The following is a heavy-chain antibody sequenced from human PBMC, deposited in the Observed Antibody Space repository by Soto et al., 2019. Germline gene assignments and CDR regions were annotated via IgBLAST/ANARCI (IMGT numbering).Heavy chain of an antibody. Sequence: QAQLVESGGGLVKPGGSLRLSCEASGFTFTDYYLSWIRQAPGKGLEWIAHIGESGDPHHADSVRGRFFISRDNARNSLYLQMNSLGAEDTAIYYCARPGGNIYHRYQALDVWGPGTTITVSS. D-gene: IGHD3-9*01. V-gene: IGHV3-11*06. J-gene: IGHJ6*02. CDR2: IGESGDP. CDR1: GFTFTDYY. CDR3: ARPGGNIYHRYQALDV.